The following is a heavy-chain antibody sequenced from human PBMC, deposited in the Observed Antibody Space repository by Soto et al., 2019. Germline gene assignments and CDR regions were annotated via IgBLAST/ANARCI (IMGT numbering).Heavy chain of an antibody. CDR2: INVGGTAV. V-gene: IGHV3-48*01. J-gene: IGHJ4*02. CDR3: ARLCCDSSFCPRHYFDS. Sequence: QRRSCAGSGVTVSSNSARSVRQTKRKGLEWISYINVGGTAVFYADSVKGRFTISRDDAKNSVYLQINSLGAGDTALYYCARLCCDSSFCPRHYFDSWGQGTPVTVSS. D-gene: IGHD3-22*01. CDR1: GVTVSSNS.